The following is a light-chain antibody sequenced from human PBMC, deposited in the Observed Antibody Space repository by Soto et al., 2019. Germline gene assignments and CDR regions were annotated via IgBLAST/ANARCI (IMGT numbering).Light chain of an antibody. Sequence: DIQMTQSPSTLSASVGDRVTITCRASQSISSWLAWYQQKPGKAPKLLIYDASSLESGVPSRFSGSGSGTEFTLTISSLQPDDFATYYCQQYNSYSQTFGPXXXXXX. CDR3: QQYNSYSQT. V-gene: IGKV1-5*01. CDR1: QSISSW. CDR2: DAS. J-gene: IGKJ3*01.